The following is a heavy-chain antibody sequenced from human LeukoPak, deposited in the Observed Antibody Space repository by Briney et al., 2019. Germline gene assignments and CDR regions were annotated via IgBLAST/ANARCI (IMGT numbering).Heavy chain of an antibody. CDR2: VYYSGNT. J-gene: IGHJ4*02. D-gene: IGHD3-3*01. V-gene: IGHV4-59*12. Sequence: PSETLSLTCTVSGGSISSYYWSWIRQPPGKGLEWIGYVYYSGNTEYNPSLKSRVTISVDTSKNQFSLKLNSVTAADTAVYFCAREEWSRYYDFWSGYGNLDYWGQGTLVTVSS. CDR1: GGSISSYY. CDR3: AREEWSRYYDFWSGYGNLDY.